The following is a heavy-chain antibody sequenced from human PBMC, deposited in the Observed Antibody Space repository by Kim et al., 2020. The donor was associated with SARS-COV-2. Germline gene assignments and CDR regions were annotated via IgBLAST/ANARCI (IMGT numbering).Heavy chain of an antibody. CDR3: ARDDDTKSRYSRLAY. Sequence: DTVKGRFTVSRDDSKNTVFLQMNSLRVEDTALYFCARDDDTKSRYSRLAYWGQGTLVTVSS. J-gene: IGHJ4*02. D-gene: IGHD3-22*01. V-gene: IGHV3-30*07.